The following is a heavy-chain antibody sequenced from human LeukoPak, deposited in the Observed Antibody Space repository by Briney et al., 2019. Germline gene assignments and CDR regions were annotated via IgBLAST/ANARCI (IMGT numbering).Heavy chain of an antibody. J-gene: IGHJ5*02. CDR3: AKGAGTTTYMWFDP. CDR2: IHTSGIT. D-gene: IGHD1-1*01. Sequence: SETLSLTGSASGGSISSSYWSWIRQPAGKGLKWIGRIHTSGITNYNPSLKSRVSMSLDTSQKQVSLKVRSVTAADTAVYYCAKGAGTTTYMWFDPWGQGTLVAVSS. CDR1: GGSISSSY. V-gene: IGHV4-4*07.